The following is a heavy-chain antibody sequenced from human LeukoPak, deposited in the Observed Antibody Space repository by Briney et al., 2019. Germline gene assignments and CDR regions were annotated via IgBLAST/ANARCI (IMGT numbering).Heavy chain of an antibody. CDR1: GGSISGYV. CDR3: ARAGDFARNQRTYYMDV. J-gene: IGHJ6*03. Sequence: PSETLSLTCTVSGGSISGYVWSWIRQPAGKGLEWIGRIYSSGTTNYNPSLKSRVTMSVGTSKNQFSLKVRSVTAADTAVFYCARAGDFARNQRTYYMDVWGKGTTVTVSS. V-gene: IGHV4-4*07. CDR2: IYSSGTT. D-gene: IGHD3-16*01.